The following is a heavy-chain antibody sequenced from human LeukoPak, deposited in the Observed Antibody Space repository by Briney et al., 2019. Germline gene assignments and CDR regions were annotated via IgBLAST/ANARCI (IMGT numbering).Heavy chain of an antibody. D-gene: IGHD6-13*01. J-gene: IGHJ4*02. CDR3: AILPGYSSGWYEVNY. Sequence: GGSLRLSCAASGFTFSSYAMSWVRRAPGKGLEWVSGISGSGGSTYYADSVKGRFTISRDNSRNTLYLQMYSPRAEDTAVYYCAILPGYSSGWYEVNYWGQGTLVTVSS. CDR2: ISGSGGST. CDR1: GFTFSSYA. V-gene: IGHV3-23*01.